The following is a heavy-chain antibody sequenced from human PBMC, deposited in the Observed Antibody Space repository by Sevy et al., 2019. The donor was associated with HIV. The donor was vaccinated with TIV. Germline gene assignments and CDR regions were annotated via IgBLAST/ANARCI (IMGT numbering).Heavy chain of an antibody. D-gene: IGHD1-26*01. CDR1: GFTFSSYS. CDR2: ISSSSSYI. V-gene: IGHV3-21*01. CDR3: ARDRYSGSDYTHEDQDAQH. J-gene: IGHJ1*01. Sequence: GGSLRLSCAASGFTFSSYSMNWVRQAPGKGLEWVSSISSSSSYIYYADSVKGRFTISTDNAKNTLYLQMNSLRAEETAVYYCARDRYSGSDYTHEDQDAQHWGQGTLVTVSS.